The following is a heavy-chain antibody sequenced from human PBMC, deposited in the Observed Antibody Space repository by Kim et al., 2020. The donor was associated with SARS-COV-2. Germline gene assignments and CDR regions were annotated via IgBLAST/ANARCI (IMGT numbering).Heavy chain of an antibody. Sequence: ASVKVSCKASGYTFTGYYMHWVRQAPGQGLEWMGRINPNSGGTNYAQKFQGRVTMTRDTSISTAYMELSRLRSDDTAVYYCARSESDWLLYVDYWGQGTLVTVSS. CDR1: GYTFTGYY. D-gene: IGHD3-9*01. CDR3: ARSESDWLLYVDY. J-gene: IGHJ4*02. V-gene: IGHV1-2*06. CDR2: INPNSGGT.